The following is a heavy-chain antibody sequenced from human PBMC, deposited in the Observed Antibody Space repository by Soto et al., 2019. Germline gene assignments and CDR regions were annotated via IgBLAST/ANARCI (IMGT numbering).Heavy chain of an antibody. D-gene: IGHD3-22*01. Sequence: QVQLVESGGGVVQPGRSLRLSCAASGFTFSSYAMHWVRQAPGKGLEWVAVISYDGSNKYYADSVKGRFTISRDNSKNTLYLQMNSVRAEDTAVYYCARPRIRGSSGYYYDFDYWGQGTLVTVSS. CDR2: ISYDGSNK. J-gene: IGHJ4*02. CDR1: GFTFSSYA. CDR3: ARPRIRGSSGYYYDFDY. V-gene: IGHV3-30-3*01.